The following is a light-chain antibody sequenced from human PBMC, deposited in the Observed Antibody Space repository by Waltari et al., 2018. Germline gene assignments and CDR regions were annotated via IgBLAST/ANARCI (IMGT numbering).Light chain of an antibody. CDR1: HRLLHSKGYYY. CDR2: LGS. Sequence: DILMTQSPLSLPVTHGEPASISCRSSHRLLHSKGYYYLDWYLQKPGQSPQVLIYLGSNRASGVADRFSGSGSGTDFTLNISRVEAEDVGVYYCMQILQPARTFGQGTRLEIK. CDR3: MQILQPART. V-gene: IGKV2-28*01. J-gene: IGKJ2*01.